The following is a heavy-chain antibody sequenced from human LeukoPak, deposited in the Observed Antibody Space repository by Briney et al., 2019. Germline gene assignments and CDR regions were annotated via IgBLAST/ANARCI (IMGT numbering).Heavy chain of an antibody. CDR1: GGSFSGYY. CDR2: INHSGST. Sequence: SETLSLTCAVYGGSFSGYYWSWLRQPPGKGLEWIGEINHSGSTNYNPSLKSRVTISVDTSKNQFSLKLSSVTAADTAVYYCARSGRRGYSSSWGSLLDVWGQGTTVTVSS. V-gene: IGHV4-34*01. CDR3: ARSGRRGYSSSWGSLLDV. J-gene: IGHJ6*02. D-gene: IGHD6-13*01.